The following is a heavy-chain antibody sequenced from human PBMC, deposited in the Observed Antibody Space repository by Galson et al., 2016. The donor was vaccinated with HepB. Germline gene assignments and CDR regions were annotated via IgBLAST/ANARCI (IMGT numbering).Heavy chain of an antibody. J-gene: IGHJ4*02. V-gene: IGHV3-30*18. Sequence: SLRLSCAASGFTFSDYGIHWVRQAPGKGLEWVAVLSFDGINKYYADSVKGRFTIPRDNSKNTVYLQMNSLRAEDTAVYYCAKDAYTWRWLLSFFPDYWGQGTLVTVSS. CDR1: GFTFSDYG. CDR2: LSFDGINK. CDR3: AKDAYTWRWLLSFFPDY. D-gene: IGHD5-24*01.